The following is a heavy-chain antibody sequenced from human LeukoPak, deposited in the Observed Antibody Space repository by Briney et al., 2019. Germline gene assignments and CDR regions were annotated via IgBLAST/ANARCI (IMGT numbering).Heavy chain of an antibody. V-gene: IGHV4-39*07. CDR3: ARETYLEDSSGDAFDI. CDR2: IYYSGST. CDR1: GGSISSSSYY. D-gene: IGHD6-25*01. J-gene: IGHJ3*02. Sequence: SETLSLTCTVSGGSISSSSYYWGWIRQPPGKGLEWIGSIYYSGSTYYNPSLKSRVTISVDTSKNQFSLKLSSVTAADTAVYYCARETYLEDSSGDAFDIWGQGTMVTASS.